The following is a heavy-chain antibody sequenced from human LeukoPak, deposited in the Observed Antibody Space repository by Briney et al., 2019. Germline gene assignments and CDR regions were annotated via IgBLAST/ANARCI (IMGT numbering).Heavy chain of an antibody. J-gene: IGHJ6*03. CDR1: GGSISSSTYY. V-gene: IGHV4-39*01. D-gene: IGHD3-22*01. CDR3: ARLFSDSVVVVVTNYYMDV. Sequence: SETLSLTCTVSGGSISSSTYYWGWIRQPPGKGLEWIGSIYYSGSTYYNPSLKSRVTISVDTSKNQFSLKLSSVTAADTAVYYCARLFSDSVVVVVTNYYMDVWGKGTTVTVSS. CDR2: IYYSGST.